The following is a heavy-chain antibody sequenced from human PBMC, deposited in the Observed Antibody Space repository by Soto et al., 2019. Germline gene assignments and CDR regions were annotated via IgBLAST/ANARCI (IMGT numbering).Heavy chain of an antibody. CDR1: GFTFSSAW. CDR2: IKSKTDGGTT. J-gene: IGHJ4*02. Sequence: PGGSLRLSCAASGFTFSSAWMNWVRQAPGEGLEWVGRIKSKTDGGTTDYAAPVKGRFTISRDDSTNTLYLQLSSLKTEDTAVYYCALPTKREGYVSFDHWGQGTLVTVSS. V-gene: IGHV3-15*07. D-gene: IGHD5-18*01. CDR3: ALPTKREGYVSFDH.